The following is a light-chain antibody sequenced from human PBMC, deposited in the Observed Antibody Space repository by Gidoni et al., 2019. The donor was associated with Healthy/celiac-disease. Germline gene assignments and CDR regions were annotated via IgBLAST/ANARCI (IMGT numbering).Light chain of an antibody. CDR2: DAS. CDR3: QQSYSTPLT. J-gene: IGKJ4*01. CDR1: QSISSY. Sequence: DIQMTQSPSSLSASIGDRVTITCRASQSISSYLNWYQQKPGTAPKLLIYDASSLQSGVPARFSGSGSGTDFTLTISSLQPEDFATYYCQQSYSTPLTFXGXTKVEIK. V-gene: IGKV1-39*01.